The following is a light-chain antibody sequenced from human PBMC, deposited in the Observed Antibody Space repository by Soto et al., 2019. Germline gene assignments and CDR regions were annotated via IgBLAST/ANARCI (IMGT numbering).Light chain of an antibody. CDR2: EVS. Sequence: QSVLTQPASVSGSPGQSITISCAGTSSDVGGYNYVSWYQQHPGNAPKLMIYEVSNRPSGVSNRFSGSKSGNTASLTISGLQAEDEADYYCSSYTSSSPWVFGTGTKVTVL. J-gene: IGLJ1*01. CDR1: SSDVGGYNY. V-gene: IGLV2-14*01. CDR3: SSYTSSSPWV.